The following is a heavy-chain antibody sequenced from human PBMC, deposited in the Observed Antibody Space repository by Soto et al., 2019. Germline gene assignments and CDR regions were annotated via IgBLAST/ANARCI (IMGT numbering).Heavy chain of an antibody. Sequence: PSETLSLTCTVSGGFIRNYYWSWIRQPPGKGLEWIGYIYYSGSTNYNPSLKSRVTISVDTSKNQFSLKLSSVTAADTAVYYCASGLVTTLHYWGQGTLVTVSS. D-gene: IGHD4-17*01. CDR3: ASGLVTTLHY. V-gene: IGHV4-59*12. J-gene: IGHJ4*02. CDR2: IYYSGST. CDR1: GGFIRNYY.